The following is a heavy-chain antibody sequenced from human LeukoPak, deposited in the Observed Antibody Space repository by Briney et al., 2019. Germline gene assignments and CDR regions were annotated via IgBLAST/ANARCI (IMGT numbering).Heavy chain of an antibody. CDR3: ARDGATMVRGSSGFDY. D-gene: IGHD3-10*01. CDR2: IHSSGST. V-gene: IGHV4-4*07. CDR1: GGSISRYY. Sequence: NASETLSLTCTVSGGSISRYYWNWIRQPAGKGLEWIGRIHSSGSTNYSPSLESRVTMSVDTSKNQVSLKLSSVTAADTAVYYCARDGATMVRGSSGFDYWGQGTLVTVSS. J-gene: IGHJ4*02.